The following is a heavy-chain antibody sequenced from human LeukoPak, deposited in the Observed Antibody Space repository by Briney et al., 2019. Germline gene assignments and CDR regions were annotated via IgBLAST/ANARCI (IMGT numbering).Heavy chain of an antibody. J-gene: IGHJ4*02. Sequence: ASVKVSCKASGYTFTGYYMHWVRQAPGQGLEWMGWINPNSGGTNYAQKFQGRVTMTRDTSINTAYMELSRLRSDDTAVYYCAREVDYYDTSDYFPLGYWGQGTLVTVSS. CDR1: GYTFTGYY. D-gene: IGHD3-22*01. CDR3: AREVDYYDTSDYFPLGY. V-gene: IGHV1-2*02. CDR2: INPNSGGT.